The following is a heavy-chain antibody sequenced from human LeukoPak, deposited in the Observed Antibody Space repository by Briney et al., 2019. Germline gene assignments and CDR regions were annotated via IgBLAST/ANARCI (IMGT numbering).Heavy chain of an antibody. Sequence: SVKVSCKASGGTFSSYTTSWVRQAPGQGLEWMGRIIPILGIANYAQKFQGRVTITADKSTSTAYMELSSLRSEDTAVYYCARIALRYEMPGIEYYYYGMDVWGQGTTVTVSS. CDR3: ARIALRYEMPGIEYYYYGMDV. J-gene: IGHJ6*02. CDR1: GGTFSSYT. D-gene: IGHD3-9*01. CDR2: IIPILGIA. V-gene: IGHV1-69*02.